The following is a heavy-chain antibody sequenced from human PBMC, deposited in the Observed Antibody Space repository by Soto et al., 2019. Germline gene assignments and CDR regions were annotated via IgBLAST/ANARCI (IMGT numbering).Heavy chain of an antibody. Sequence: QVQLVQSGAEVKKPGASVKVSCKASGYTFTSYYMHWVRQAPGQGLEWMGIINPSGGSTSYAQKFQGRVTMTRHTATSPVYMELSSLRSEDTAVYYCARAGDSTMDYFDYWGQGTLVTVSS. D-gene: IGHD4-17*01. V-gene: IGHV1-46*01. CDR3: ARAGDSTMDYFDY. CDR2: INPSGGST. J-gene: IGHJ4*02. CDR1: GYTFTSYY.